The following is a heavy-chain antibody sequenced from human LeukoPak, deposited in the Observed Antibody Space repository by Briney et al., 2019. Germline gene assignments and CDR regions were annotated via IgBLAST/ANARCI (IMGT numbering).Heavy chain of an antibody. D-gene: IGHD2-2*01. J-gene: IGHJ4*02. Sequence: GGSLRLSCAASGVTFSNAWTGWVRQAPGRGLEWVGRIKSKTDGGTADYAAPVKGRFTISRDDSKNTLYLQMDSLKTEDTAVYYCGTAIIWESSAVYWGQGTLVTVSS. CDR3: GTAIIWESSAVY. V-gene: IGHV3-15*01. CDR2: IKSKTDGGTA. CDR1: GVTFSNAW.